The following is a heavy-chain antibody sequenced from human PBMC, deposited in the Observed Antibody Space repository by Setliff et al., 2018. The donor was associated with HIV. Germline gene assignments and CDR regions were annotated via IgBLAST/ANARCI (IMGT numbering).Heavy chain of an antibody. D-gene: IGHD3-22*01. CDR3: ARGIGTRYNYYMDVSDSSCYYYIPDY. V-gene: IGHV4-34*01. CDR2: INDSGTT. Sequence: SETLSLTCAIYGGSFNSYYWTWIRQSPGKGLEWIGEINDSGTTNYNPSLKSRVTISRDTSKNQFSLHLSSVTAADTAVYYCARGIGTRYNYYMDVSDSSCYYYIPDYWGQGTLVTVSS. J-gene: IGHJ4*02. CDR1: GGSFNSYY.